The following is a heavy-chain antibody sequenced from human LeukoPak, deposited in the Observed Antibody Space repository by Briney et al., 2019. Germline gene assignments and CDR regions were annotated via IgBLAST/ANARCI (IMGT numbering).Heavy chain of an antibody. CDR2: IYADGAT. CDR1: GFTVSQNY. CDR3: AKEARGVVVIQYYFDY. V-gene: IGHV3-66*02. Sequence: GGSLRLSCAASGFTVSQNYMSWVRQAPGRGLEWVSLIYADGATHYADSVKGRFTISRDNSKNTVYLEMNSLRPEDTAVYYCAKEARGVVVIQYYFDYWGQGTLVTVSS. J-gene: IGHJ4*02. D-gene: IGHD3-22*01.